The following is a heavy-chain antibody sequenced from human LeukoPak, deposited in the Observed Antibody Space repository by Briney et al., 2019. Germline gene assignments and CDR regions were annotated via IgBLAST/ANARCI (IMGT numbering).Heavy chain of an antibody. V-gene: IGHV3-15*01. CDR1: GFTFSSAW. Sequence: TGGSLRLSCPGSGFTFSSAWMTWVRQSPGKGREWVGHIKSRTDGGTTDYAAPVKGRFTISRDDSKNTLYLQMNSLKTEDSAVYFCATEFYSNGYNLWGQGTLVIVSS. CDR2: IKSRTDGGTT. D-gene: IGHD5-24*01. J-gene: IGHJ4*02. CDR3: ATEFYSNGYNL.